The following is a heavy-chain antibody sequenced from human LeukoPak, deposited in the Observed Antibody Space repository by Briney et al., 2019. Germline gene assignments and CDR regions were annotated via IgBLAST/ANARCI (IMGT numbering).Heavy chain of an antibody. D-gene: IGHD3-22*01. V-gene: IGHV3-48*03. CDR1: GFTFSSYE. Sequence: SGGSLSLSCAASGFTFSSYEMNWVRQAPGKGLEWVSYLSSSGSTIYYADSVKGRFTISRDNAKNSLYLQMNSLRAEDTAVYYCARASSGYYPAADYWGQGTLVTVSS. CDR2: LSSSGSTI. J-gene: IGHJ4*02. CDR3: ARASSGYYPAADY.